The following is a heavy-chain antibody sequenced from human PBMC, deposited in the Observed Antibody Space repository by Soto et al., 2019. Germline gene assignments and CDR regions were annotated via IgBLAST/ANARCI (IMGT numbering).Heavy chain of an antibody. J-gene: IGHJ4*02. D-gene: IGHD4-17*01. CDR3: ARLRTVTRRSLDY. CDR1: GGSFSGYY. CDR2: INHSGST. Sequence: QVQLQQWGAGLLKPSETLSLTCAVYGGSFSGYYWSWIRQPPGKGLEWIGEINHSGSTNYNPSLKSRVTIAVYTAKNQVSLKLSSVTAADTAVYYCARLRTVTRRSLDYWGQGTLVTVSS. V-gene: IGHV4-34*01.